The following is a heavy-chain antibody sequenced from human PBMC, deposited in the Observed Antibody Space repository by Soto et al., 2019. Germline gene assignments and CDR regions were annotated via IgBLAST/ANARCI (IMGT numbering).Heavy chain of an antibody. CDR1: GFTFSDYA. CDR2: VGGSDDDK. Sequence: EVQLLESGGGVVQPGGSLRLSCAASGFTFSDYAMSWVRQTPGKGLQWVSGVGGSDDDKHYADSVRGRFIVSRDNSKNTVYLQMNSLRADDTAIYYCAKDATSYNSVWDPFDMWGQGTEVTVSS. D-gene: IGHD2-8*01. CDR3: AKDATSYNSVWDPFDM. V-gene: IGHV3-23*01. J-gene: IGHJ3*02.